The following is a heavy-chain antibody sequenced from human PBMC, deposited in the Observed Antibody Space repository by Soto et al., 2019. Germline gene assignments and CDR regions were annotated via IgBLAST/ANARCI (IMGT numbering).Heavy chain of an antibody. CDR2: INPSGGST. D-gene: IGHD1-1*01. V-gene: IGHV1-46*01. CDR3: ARVLTSQGDAFDI. Sequence: ASVKVACKGSGYSFTSDYIHWLRQAPGQGLEWMGIINPSGGSTSYAQKFQGRVTMTRDTSTSTVYMELSSLRSEDTAVYYCARVLTSQGDAFDIWGQGTMVTVSS. CDR1: GYSFTSDY. J-gene: IGHJ3*02.